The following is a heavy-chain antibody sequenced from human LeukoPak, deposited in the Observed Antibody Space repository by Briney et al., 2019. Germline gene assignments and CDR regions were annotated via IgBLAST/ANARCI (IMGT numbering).Heavy chain of an antibody. V-gene: IGHV3-11*01. CDR2: ITSSGRSN. CDR3: TRDPDYGDPD. Sequence: GGSLRLSCTASGFTFSDYYMTWMRQAPGKGLEWISYITSSGRSNDYADSVNGRFIISRDNAMNSLFLQMSSLRVDDTAVYYCTRDPDYGDPDWGQGTLVSVSS. D-gene: IGHD2-21*01. CDR1: GFTFSDYY. J-gene: IGHJ4*02.